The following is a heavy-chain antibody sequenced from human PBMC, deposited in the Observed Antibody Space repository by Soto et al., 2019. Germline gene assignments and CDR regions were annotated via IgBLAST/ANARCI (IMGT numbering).Heavy chain of an antibody. CDR1: GGTFSSYT. D-gene: IGHD2-15*01. V-gene: IGHV1-69*02. J-gene: IGHJ4*02. Sequence: QVQLVQSGAEVKKPGSSVKVSCKASGGTFSSYTISWVRQAPGQGLAWMGRIIPILGIANYAQKCQGRVTITADKSTSTAYMELSSLRSEDTAVYYCASTGVVAARTGYWGQGTLVTVSS. CDR3: ASTGVVAARTGY. CDR2: IIPILGIA.